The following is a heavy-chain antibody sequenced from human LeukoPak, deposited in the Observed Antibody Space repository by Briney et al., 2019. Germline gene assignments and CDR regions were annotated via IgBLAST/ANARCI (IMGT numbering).Heavy chain of an antibody. CDR2: FNSNGGIT. Sequence: GGSLRLSCAASGFTFDEYGMSWVRQAPGKGLVWGSGFNSNGGITGYADSVKGRFTISRENGKNSLYLQMNSLRAEDTALYYCAIPYGSGSYLDAFDMGGEGTMVTVSS. D-gene: IGHD3-10*01. CDR3: AIPYGSGSYLDAFDM. J-gene: IGHJ3*02. CDR1: GFTFDEYG. V-gene: IGHV3-20*04.